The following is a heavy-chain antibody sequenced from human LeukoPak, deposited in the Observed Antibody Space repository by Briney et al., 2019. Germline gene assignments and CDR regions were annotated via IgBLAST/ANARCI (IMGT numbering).Heavy chain of an antibody. J-gene: IGHJ4*02. CDR1: GFTFSSYS. D-gene: IGHD2-15*01. V-gene: IGHV3-48*02. Sequence: GGSLRLSCAASGFTFSSYSINWVRQAPGKGLGWVSYISHSGNTIYYADSVKGRFTISRDNAKNSLYLQMNSLRDEDTAVYYCAPLLEGYCGGISCSRNWGQGTLVTVSS. CDR2: ISHSGNTI. CDR3: APLLEGYCGGISCSRN.